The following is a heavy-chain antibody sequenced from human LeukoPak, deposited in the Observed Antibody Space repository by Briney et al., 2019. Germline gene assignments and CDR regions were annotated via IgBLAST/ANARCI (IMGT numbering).Heavy chain of an antibody. J-gene: IGHJ1*01. CDR2: IFGGGDNT. CDR1: GFTFSSYG. V-gene: IGHV3-NL1*01. D-gene: IGHD2-15*01. CDR3: ARDLYCSGGSCYQY. Sequence: PGKSLRLSCAASGFTFSSYGMHWVRQAPGKGLEWVSVIFGGGDNTYYADSVKGRFTISRDNSKNTLYLQMNSLRAEDTAVYYCARDLYCSGGSCYQYWGQGTLVTVSS.